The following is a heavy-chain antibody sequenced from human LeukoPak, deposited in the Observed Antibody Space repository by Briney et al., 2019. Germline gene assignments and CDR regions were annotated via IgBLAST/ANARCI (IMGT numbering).Heavy chain of an antibody. J-gene: IGHJ3*02. V-gene: IGHV5-51*01. CDR1: ENSFTTSW. CDR2: IYPGDSDT. D-gene: IGHD1-14*01. CDR3: ANTRFKNLFDAFDI. Sequence: GESLKIPCKASENSFTTSWIGWVRQMPGRGLEWMGIIYPGDSDTRYSPSFQGQVTISADKSISTAYLQWSSLKASDTAMYYCANTRFKNLFDAFDIWGQGTMVTVSS.